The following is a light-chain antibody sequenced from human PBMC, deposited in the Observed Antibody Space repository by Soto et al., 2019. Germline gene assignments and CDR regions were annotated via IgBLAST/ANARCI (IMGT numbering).Light chain of an antibody. CDR2: KAS. CDR1: QSISNW. Sequence: DIPMTQSPSIVSASVGDRVTITCRASQSISNWLAWYQQKPGKAPNLLIYKASSLERGVPSRFSGSGSGTEFTLTISSLQPDDFVTYYCQQYNSYPWTFGQGTKVEI. V-gene: IGKV1-5*03. J-gene: IGKJ1*01. CDR3: QQYNSYPWT.